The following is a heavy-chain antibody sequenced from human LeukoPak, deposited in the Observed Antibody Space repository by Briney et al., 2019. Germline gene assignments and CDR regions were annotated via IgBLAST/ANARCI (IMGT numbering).Heavy chain of an antibody. D-gene: IGHD3-22*01. CDR2: IIPIFGTA. Sequence: GASVKVSCKASGGTFSSYAISWVRQAPGQGLEWMGGIIPIFGTANYAQKFQGRVTITADESTSTAYMELSSLRSEDTAVYYCASLRYYYDSSGHGPYYYMDVWGKGTTVTISS. V-gene: IGHV1-69*01. J-gene: IGHJ6*03. CDR1: GGTFSSYA. CDR3: ASLRYYYDSSGHGPYYYMDV.